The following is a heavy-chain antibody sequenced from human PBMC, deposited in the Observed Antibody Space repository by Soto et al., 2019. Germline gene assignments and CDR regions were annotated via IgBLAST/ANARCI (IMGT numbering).Heavy chain of an antibody. CDR1: GFTFGDYW. CDR3: AKLGSGYYTGLYFDY. Sequence: GGSLRLSCAASGFTFGDYWMSWVRQARGKGLEWVAHIKKDGSENYYVDSVTGRFTVSRDNTKNSLYLQMNSLRAEDTVVYYCAKLGSGYYTGLYFDYWGQGTLVTVSS. V-gene: IGHV3-7*03. D-gene: IGHD3-3*01. J-gene: IGHJ4*02. CDR2: IKKDGSEN.